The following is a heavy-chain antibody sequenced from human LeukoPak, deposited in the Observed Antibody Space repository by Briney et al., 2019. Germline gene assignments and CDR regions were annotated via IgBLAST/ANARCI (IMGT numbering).Heavy chain of an antibody. V-gene: IGHV3-23*01. Sequence: GVSLTLFCAASGFTFSSYAMIWLRQAPGKGLECVSAISGSGGSTYYADSVKGRFTISRDNSKNTLYLQMNSLRAEDTAVYYCAKLYDSSGYYLDYWGQGTLVTVSS. CDR1: GFTFSSYA. D-gene: IGHD3-22*01. J-gene: IGHJ4*02. CDR3: AKLYDSSGYYLDY. CDR2: ISGSGGST.